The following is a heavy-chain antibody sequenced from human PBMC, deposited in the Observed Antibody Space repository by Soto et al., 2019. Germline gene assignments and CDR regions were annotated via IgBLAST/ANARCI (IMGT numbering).Heavy chain of an antibody. CDR1: GFTFSSYA. CDR3: ARTLSSYGIDY. D-gene: IGHD5-18*01. J-gene: IGHJ4*02. Sequence: GGALRLSCAASGFTFSSYAMSWVRQAPGKGLEWVSAISGSGGSTYYADSVKGRFTISRDNSKNTLYLQMNSLRAEDTAVYYCARTLSSYGIDYWGQGTLVTVSS. V-gene: IGHV3-23*01. CDR2: ISGSGGST.